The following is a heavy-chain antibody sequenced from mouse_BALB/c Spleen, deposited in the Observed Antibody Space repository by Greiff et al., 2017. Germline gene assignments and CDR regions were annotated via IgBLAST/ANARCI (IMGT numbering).Heavy chain of an antibody. V-gene: IGHV5-12-1*01. CDR3: ARGNNYFDY. J-gene: IGHJ2*01. CDR2: ISSGGGST. Sequence: EVQLVESGGGLVKPGGSLKLSCAASGFAFSSYDMSWVRQTPAKRLEWVAYISSGGGSTYYPDTVKGRFTISRDNAKNTLYLQMSSLKSEDTAMYYCARGNNYFDYWGQGTTLTVSS. D-gene: IGHD2-1*01. CDR1: GFAFSSYD.